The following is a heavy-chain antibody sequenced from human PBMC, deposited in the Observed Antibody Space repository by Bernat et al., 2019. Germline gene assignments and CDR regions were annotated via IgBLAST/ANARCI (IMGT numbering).Heavy chain of an antibody. J-gene: IGHJ4*02. CDR3: ARQDGDYVALFDY. CDR1: GCSISSSSYY. CDR2: IYYSGST. D-gene: IGHD4-17*01. V-gene: IGHV4-39*01. Sequence: QLQLQESGPGLVKPSETLSLTCTVSGCSISSSSYYWGWIRQPPGKGLEWIGSIYYSGSTYYNPSLKSRVTISVDTSKNQFSLKLSSVTAADTAVYYCARQDGDYVALFDYWGQGTLVTVSS.